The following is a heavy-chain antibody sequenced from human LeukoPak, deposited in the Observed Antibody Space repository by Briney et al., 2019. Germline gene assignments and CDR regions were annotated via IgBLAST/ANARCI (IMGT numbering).Heavy chain of an antibody. J-gene: IGHJ4*02. Sequence: PGGSLRLSCAASGFTFSSYAMSWVRQAPGKGLEWVSAISGGGGSTYYADSVKGRFTISRDNSKNTLYLQMNSLRAEDTAVYYCAKDGDSYSSGWYHFDYWGQGTLVTVSS. V-gene: IGHV3-23*01. CDR1: GFTFSSYA. CDR2: ISGGGGST. D-gene: IGHD6-19*01. CDR3: AKDGDSYSSGWYHFDY.